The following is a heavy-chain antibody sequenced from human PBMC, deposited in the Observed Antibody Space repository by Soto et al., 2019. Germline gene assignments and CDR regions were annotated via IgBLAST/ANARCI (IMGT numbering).Heavy chain of an antibody. J-gene: IGHJ4*02. D-gene: IGHD7-27*01. Sequence: QVQLVQSGAEVKNPGASVKLSCKASGYTFTSFYINWLRQAPGQGLEWMALINPNGGRTNNAQNLQGRVTLTRDTSTNTVYIELSSLGSEDTAVYYCASGLTSGDYWGQGTLVTVSS. CDR2: INPNGGRT. CDR1: GYTFTSFY. V-gene: IGHV1-46*01. CDR3: ASGLTSGDY.